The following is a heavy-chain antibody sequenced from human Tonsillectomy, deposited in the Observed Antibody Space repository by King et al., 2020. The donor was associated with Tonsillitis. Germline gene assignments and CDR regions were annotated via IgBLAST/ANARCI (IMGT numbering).Heavy chain of an antibody. CDR1: GFSFSDIA. J-gene: IGHJ4*02. Sequence: VQLVESGGGLVQPGGSLRLSCAASGFSFSDIAMHWVRQAPGQGLEWISGTSYSGEKTYYADSVEGRFTISRDNSKHTLYLEMTSLTAEDTAVYYCVKDRTMYTYSIDYWGQGTLVTVSS. CDR2: TSYSGEKT. CDR3: VKDRTMYTYSIDY. D-gene: IGHD1/OR15-1a*01. V-gene: IGHV3-23*04.